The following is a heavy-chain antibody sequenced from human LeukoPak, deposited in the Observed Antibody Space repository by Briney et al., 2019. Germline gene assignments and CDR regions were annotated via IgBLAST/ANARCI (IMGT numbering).Heavy chain of an antibody. D-gene: IGHD2-15*01. V-gene: IGHV3-23*01. J-gene: IGHJ4*02. CDR2: ISGSGDYI. CDR1: GFTFSSHG. Sequence: GGSLRPSCAASGFTFSSHGMGWVRQAPGKGLEWLSAISGSGDYIFYADSVKGRFTISRDNSKNTLYLQMNSLRAEDTAMYYCLGRYCSGGDCYGIPNKWGQGTLVTVSS. CDR3: LGRYCSGGDCYGIPNK.